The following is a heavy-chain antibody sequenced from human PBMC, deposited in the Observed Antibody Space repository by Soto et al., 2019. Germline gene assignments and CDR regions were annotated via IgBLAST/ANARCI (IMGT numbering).Heavy chain of an antibody. CDR2: TSYDGSYN. CDR3: ANVQGVGGTLGLFDY. D-gene: IGHD3-3*01. CDR1: GFTFSGHA. V-gene: IGHV3-30*18. Sequence: QVQLVESGGGAVQPGRSLRLSCAASGFTFSGHAMHWVRQAPGKGLESVAVTSYDGSYNHYADSVKGRFTISSDNSKYTLYLLMTSLRSDDSSVYYCANVQGVGGTLGLFDYLGQGTLVTVSS. J-gene: IGHJ4*02.